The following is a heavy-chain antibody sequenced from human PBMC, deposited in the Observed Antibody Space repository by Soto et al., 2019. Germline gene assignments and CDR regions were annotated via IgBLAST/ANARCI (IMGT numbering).Heavy chain of an antibody. J-gene: IGHJ6*02. CDR2: ISAYRGST. CDR3: ARDRAFIEYGSGSYYGMDV. CDR1: GYIFTSYG. V-gene: IGHV1-18*01. Sequence: QVQLVQSGGEVKKPGTSVKVSCKASGYIFTSYGISWVRQAPGQGLEWMGWISAYRGSTNYAQKVQDRVTMTTDTSTSTAYMELRSLRSDDTGVYYGARDRAFIEYGSGSYYGMDVWGQGTTVTVSS. D-gene: IGHD3-10*01.